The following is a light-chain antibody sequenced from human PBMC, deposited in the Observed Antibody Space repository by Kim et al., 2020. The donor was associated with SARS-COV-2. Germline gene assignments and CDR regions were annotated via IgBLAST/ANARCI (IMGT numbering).Light chain of an antibody. J-gene: IGLJ3*02. CDR2: DVS. Sequence: SPGQSVTISCTGTSSDVVGYNYVSWYQQHPGKAPKLMFYDVSKRPSGVPDRFSGSKSGNTASLTISGLQAEDEADYYCCSYAGSWVFGGGTQLTVL. V-gene: IGLV2-11*01. CDR1: SSDVVGYNY. CDR3: CSYAGSWV.